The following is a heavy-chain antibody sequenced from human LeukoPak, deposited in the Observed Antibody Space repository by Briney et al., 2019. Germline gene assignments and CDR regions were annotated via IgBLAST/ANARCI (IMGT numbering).Heavy chain of an antibody. J-gene: IGHJ4*02. CDR3: ARVATWDYFDY. Sequence: ASVKVSCKASGYTFTSYGISRVRQAPGQGLEWMGWISAYNGNTNYAQKLQGRVPMTTNTSTSTAYMELRSLRSDDTAVYYCARVATWDYFDYWGQGTLVTVSS. CDR1: GYTFTSYG. D-gene: IGHD5-24*01. CDR2: ISAYNGNT. V-gene: IGHV1-18*01.